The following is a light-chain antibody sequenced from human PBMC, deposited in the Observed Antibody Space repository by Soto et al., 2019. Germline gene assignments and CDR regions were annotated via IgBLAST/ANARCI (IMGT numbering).Light chain of an antibody. J-gene: IGKJ1*01. CDR1: QSVSSN. CDR3: QQYDHWPPAT. V-gene: IGKV3-15*01. CDR2: GAS. Sequence: EIVMTQSPATLSVSPGERATLSCRASQSVSSNLAWYQQKPGQAPRLLIYGASNKATGVPARFSGSGSGTEFTLTISSLQSEDFALYYCQQYDHWPPATFGQGTKVDIK.